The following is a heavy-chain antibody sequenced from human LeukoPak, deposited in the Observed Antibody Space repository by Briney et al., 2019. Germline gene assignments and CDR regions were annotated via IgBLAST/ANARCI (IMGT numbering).Heavy chain of an antibody. CDR1: GFKFSGYW. J-gene: IGHJ4*02. V-gene: IGHV3-7*01. Sequence: GGSLRLSCAASGFKFSGYWMTWVRHTPGKGLEWVANIKQDGDDKYYADSVRGRFTIPRDNVRNSLYLQMNSLRVEDTGIYYCARDQTLVAIGASGYWGQGTLVTVSS. D-gene: IGHD2/OR15-2a*01. CDR2: IKQDGDDK. CDR3: ARDQTLVAIGASGY.